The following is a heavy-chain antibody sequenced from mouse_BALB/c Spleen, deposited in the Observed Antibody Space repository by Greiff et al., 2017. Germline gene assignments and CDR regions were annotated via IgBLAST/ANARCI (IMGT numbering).Heavy chain of an antibody. CDR1: GFTFSSYT. Sequence: EVQVVESGGGLVQPGGSLKLSCAASGFTFSSYTMSWVRQTPEKRLEWVAYISNGGGSTYYPDTVKGRFTISRDNAKNTLYLQMSSLKSEDTAMYYCARGEVRRGYAMDYWGQGTSVTVSS. V-gene: IGHV5-12-2*01. CDR2: ISNGGGST. CDR3: ARGEVRRGYAMDY. D-gene: IGHD2-14*01. J-gene: IGHJ4*01.